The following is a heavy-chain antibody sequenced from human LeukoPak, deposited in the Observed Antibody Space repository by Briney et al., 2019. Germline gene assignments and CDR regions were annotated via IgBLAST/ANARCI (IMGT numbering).Heavy chain of an antibody. CDR2: ISSSGSTI. V-gene: IGHV3-48*03. Sequence: GGSLRLACAASGFTFSSYEMNWVRQAQGKWLEWVSYISSSGSTIYYADSVKGRFTISRDNSKNTLSLQMNSLRAEDTAIYYCAKPRQRYCSGGTCFDAFDIWGQGTMDCVSS. D-gene: IGHD2-15*01. J-gene: IGHJ3*02. CDR1: GFTFSSYE. CDR3: AKPRQRYCSGGTCFDAFDI.